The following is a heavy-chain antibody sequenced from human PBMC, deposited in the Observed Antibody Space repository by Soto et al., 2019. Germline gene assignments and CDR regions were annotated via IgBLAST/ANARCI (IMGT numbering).Heavy chain of an antibody. D-gene: IGHD3-16*01. V-gene: IGHV3-23*01. CDR3: AKEGPYINSWSTAGYFQH. CDR2: VSGRWGSR. CDR1: VFTFNNYA. Sequence: LXLSGAGSVFTFNNYAMNWVREAPGKGLEWISHVSGRWGSRDYADSVKGRFTISKDSSKNTLYLQMNSLRAEDTALYYCAKEGPYINSWSTAGYFQHWGQGTQFTASS. J-gene: IGHJ1*01.